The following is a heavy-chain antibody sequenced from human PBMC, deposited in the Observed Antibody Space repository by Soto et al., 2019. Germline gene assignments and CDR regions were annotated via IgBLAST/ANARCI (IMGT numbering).Heavy chain of an antibody. Sequence: QVQLVQSGAEVTKPGASVKVSCKASGYTLTSYGISWVRQAPGQGLEWMGWISAYNGDTNYAQSLQGRVTMTTDTSTTTAYMELRSLRSDDTAVYYCATTIGYSYYYYGMDVWGPGTTVTVSS. CDR2: ISAYNGDT. V-gene: IGHV1-18*01. CDR3: ATTIGYSYYYYGMDV. CDR1: GYTLTSYG. J-gene: IGHJ6*02. D-gene: IGHD5-12*01.